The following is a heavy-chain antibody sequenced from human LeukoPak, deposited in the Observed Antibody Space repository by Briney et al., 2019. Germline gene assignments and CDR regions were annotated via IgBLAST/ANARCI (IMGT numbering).Heavy chain of an antibody. CDR2: IKQDGSEK. CDR3: AEIAVAGY. Sequence: GASVKVSCKASGYTFTGYHMHWVRQAPGKGLEWVANIKQDGSEKYYVGSVKGRFTISRDNAKNSLYLQMNSLRAEDTAVYYCAEIAVAGYWGQGTLVTVSS. V-gene: IGHV3-7*01. CDR1: GYTFTGYH. D-gene: IGHD6-19*01. J-gene: IGHJ4*02.